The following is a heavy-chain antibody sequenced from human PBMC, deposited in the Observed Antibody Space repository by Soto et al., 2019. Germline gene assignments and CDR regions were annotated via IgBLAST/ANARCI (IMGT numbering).Heavy chain of an antibody. J-gene: IGHJ4*02. D-gene: IGHD3-10*01. CDR3: ARGQRKNYYGSGSYYLYYFDY. CDR1: GGSFSGYY. Sequence: SETLSLTCAVYGGSFSGYYWSWIRQPPGKGLEWIGEINHSGSTNYNPSLKGRVTISVDTSKNQFSLKLSSVTAADTAVYYCARGQRKNYYGSGSYYLYYFDYWGQGTLVTVSS. V-gene: IGHV4-34*01. CDR2: INHSGST.